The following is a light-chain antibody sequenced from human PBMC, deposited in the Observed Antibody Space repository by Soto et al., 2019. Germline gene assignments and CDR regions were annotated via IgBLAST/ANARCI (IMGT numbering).Light chain of an antibody. CDR2: EVS. CDR1: SSDVGFYNY. J-gene: IGLJ1*01. Sequence: QSALTQPASVSGSPGQSITISCTGTSSDVGFYNYVSWYQQHPGKAPKLMIYEVSNRPSGVSNRFSGSKSVNTASLTISGLQAADEADYYCCSYAGSYTFVFGSGTKLTVL. CDR3: CSYAGSYTFV. V-gene: IGLV2-14*01.